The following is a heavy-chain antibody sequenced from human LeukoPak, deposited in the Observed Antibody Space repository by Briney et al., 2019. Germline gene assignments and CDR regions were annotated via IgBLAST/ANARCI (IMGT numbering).Heavy chain of an antibody. Sequence: SETLSLTCTVSGGPITSHHWSWIRRPPGKGLEWIGNVYYSGTTIYNPSLKSRVTISVDTAKNQFSLRLSSVTAADAAVYYCASDSSGYHWFDYWGQGTLVTVSS. CDR1: GGPITSHH. J-gene: IGHJ4*02. D-gene: IGHD3-22*01. V-gene: IGHV4-59*11. CDR2: VYYSGTT. CDR3: ASDSSGYHWFDY.